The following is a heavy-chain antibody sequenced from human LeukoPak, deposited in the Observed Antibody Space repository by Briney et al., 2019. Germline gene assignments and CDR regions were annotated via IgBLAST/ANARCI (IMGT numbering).Heavy chain of an antibody. J-gene: IGHJ4*02. CDR3: ARDPGFSSFDY. CDR1: GFTFSDYW. V-gene: IGHV3-7*01. Sequence: SGGSLRLSCAVSGFTFSDYWVTWVRQTPGKVLEFVANINRDGSVKNYVDSVKGRFTISRDNAKNSLYLQMTSLRVDDTAIYYCARDPGFSSFDYWGQGTLVTVSS. CDR2: INRDGSVK. D-gene: IGHD3-3*02.